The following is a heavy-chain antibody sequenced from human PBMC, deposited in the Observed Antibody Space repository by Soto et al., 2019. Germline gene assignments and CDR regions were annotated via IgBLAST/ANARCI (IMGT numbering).Heavy chain of an antibody. V-gene: IGHV3-30*18. CDR2: ISYDGSNR. CDR3: ANCPPSTVDY. J-gene: IGHJ4*02. D-gene: IGHD1-26*01. Sequence: QVQLVESGGGVVQPGRSLRLSCAASGFTFSNYDMHWVRQAPGKGLEWVAAISYDGSNRYYADSVKGRFTISRDNSKNTLYQQMNSLRLEDTAMYYCANCPPSTVDYWGQGTLVTVFS. CDR1: GFTFSNYD.